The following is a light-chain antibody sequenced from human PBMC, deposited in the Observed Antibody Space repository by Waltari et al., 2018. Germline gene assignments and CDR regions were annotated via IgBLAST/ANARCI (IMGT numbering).Light chain of an antibody. V-gene: IGKV3-15*01. CDR1: QSVSSS. CDR2: FSS. CDR3: PQYNNWWT. J-gene: IGKJ1*01. Sequence: EIVMTQSPATLSVSPGERATLSCRASQSVSSSLAWYQQKPGQAPRLLVYFSSPRATGIPARFSGSGSGTEFTLTIILLPSPSFSFYYCPQYNNWWTFGQGTKVEIK.